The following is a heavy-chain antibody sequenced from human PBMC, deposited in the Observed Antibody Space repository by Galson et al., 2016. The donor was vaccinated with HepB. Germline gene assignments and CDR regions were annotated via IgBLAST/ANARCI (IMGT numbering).Heavy chain of an antibody. CDR2: ISRDGNNT. CDR1: GFTFSNYW. CDR3: ARQFSGGYSTYGMDV. Sequence: SLRLSCAASGFTFSNYWMHWVRQAPGKGLVWVSRISRDGNNTKYADSLKGRFTISRDNAKNALYLQMNSLRVEDTAVYYCARQFSGGYSTYGMDVWGQGTTVTVSS. V-gene: IGHV3-74*03. J-gene: IGHJ6*02. D-gene: IGHD3-22*01.